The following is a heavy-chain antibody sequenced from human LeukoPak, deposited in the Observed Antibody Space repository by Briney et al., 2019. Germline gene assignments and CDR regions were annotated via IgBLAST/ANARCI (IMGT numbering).Heavy chain of an antibody. CDR3: AKDGSEWLRPYYFDY. V-gene: IGHV3-23*01. Sequence: GGSLRLSCAASGFTLSSYAMSWVRQAPGKGLEWGSAISGSGGSTYYADSVKGRFTISRDNSKNTLYLQMNSLRAEDTAVYYCAKDGSEWLRPYYFDYWGQGTLVTVSS. J-gene: IGHJ4*02. D-gene: IGHD5-12*01. CDR1: GFTLSSYA. CDR2: ISGSGGST.